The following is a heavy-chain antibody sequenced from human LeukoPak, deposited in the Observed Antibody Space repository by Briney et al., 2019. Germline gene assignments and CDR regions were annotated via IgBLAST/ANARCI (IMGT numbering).Heavy chain of an antibody. Sequence: SEALSLTCTVSGGSLSSGSYYWSWIRQPPGEGLECIGYIYYSGSTNYNPSLKSRVTISVDTSKNQFSLKLSSVTAADTAVYYCARDKDAFDIWGQGTMVTVSS. CDR3: ARDKDAFDI. CDR1: GGSLSSGSYY. CDR2: IYYSGST. V-gene: IGHV4-61*01. J-gene: IGHJ3*02.